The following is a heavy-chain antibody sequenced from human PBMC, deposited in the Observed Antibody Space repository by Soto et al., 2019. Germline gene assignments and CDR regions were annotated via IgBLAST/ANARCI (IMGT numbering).Heavy chain of an antibody. CDR3: AREGGTAGGYFDY. CDR2: INAGTGNT. Sequence: QVQLVQSGAEVKKPGASVKVSCKASGYTFTSYAMHWVRQAPGQRLEWMGWINAGTGNTKYSQKFQGRVTITRDTSASTAYMELSSLRSEDTAVYYCAREGGTAGGYFDYWGQGTLVTVSS. CDR1: GYTFTSYA. D-gene: IGHD1-26*01. V-gene: IGHV1-3*01. J-gene: IGHJ4*02.